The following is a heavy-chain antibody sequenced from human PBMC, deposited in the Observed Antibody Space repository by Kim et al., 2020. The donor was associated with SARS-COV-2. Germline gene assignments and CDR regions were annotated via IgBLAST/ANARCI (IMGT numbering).Heavy chain of an antibody. J-gene: IGHJ5*02. CDR1: GGSISSSSYY. Sequence: SETLSLTCTVSGGSISSSSYYWGWIRQPPGKGLEWIGSIYYSGSTYYNPSLKSRVTISVDTSKNQFSLKLSSVTAADTAVYYCARQLESPDYDFWRFDPWGQGTLVTVSS. CDR2: IYYSGST. V-gene: IGHV4-39*01. D-gene: IGHD3-3*01. CDR3: ARQLESPDYDFWRFDP.